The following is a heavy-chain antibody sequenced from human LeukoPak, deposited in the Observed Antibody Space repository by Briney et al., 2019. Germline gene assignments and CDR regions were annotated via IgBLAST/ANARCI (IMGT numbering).Heavy chain of an antibody. CDR1: GGSFSGYY. J-gene: IGHJ3*02. Sequence: SETLCLTCAVYGGSFSGYYWSWIRQPPGKGLEWIGEINHSGSTNYNPSHKSRVTISVDTSKNQFSLKLSSVTAADTAVYYCASNRPPQLAFDIWGQGTMVTVSS. CDR2: INHSGST. CDR3: ASNRPPQLAFDI. D-gene: IGHD5-24*01. V-gene: IGHV4-34*01.